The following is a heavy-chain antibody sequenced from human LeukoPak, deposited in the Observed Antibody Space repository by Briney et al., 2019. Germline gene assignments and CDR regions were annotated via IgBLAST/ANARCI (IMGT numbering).Heavy chain of an antibody. V-gene: IGHV4-59*08. CDR2: IYYTGST. J-gene: IGHJ3*02. CDR3: AKRLDSSSSGVEAFDI. D-gene: IGHD6-6*01. CDR1: RDSMKSYY. Sequence: SETLSLTCTVSRDSMKSYYWSWLRQPPGKGLEWIGYIYYTGSTDYNPSLKSRVTISVDTSKNQFSLKLSSVTAADTAVYYCAKRLDSSSSGVEAFDIWGQGTMVTVSS.